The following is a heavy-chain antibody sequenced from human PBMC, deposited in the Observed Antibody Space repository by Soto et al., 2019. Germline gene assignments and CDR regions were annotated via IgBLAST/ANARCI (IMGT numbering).Heavy chain of an antibody. CDR1: GFSLSTSGAG. CDR3: AHRYGGNYYRWYFDS. V-gene: IGHV2-5*01. CDR2: ISWKDEK. Sequence: GSGPTLVNPTQTLTVTCTFSGFSLSTSGAGVGLIRQSPGKAPEWLALISWKDEKRYNPGLKSRLTITKDTSKNQVVLTMTDLDPVDTATYFCAHRYGGNYYRWYFDSWGQGTLVTVYS. J-gene: IGHJ4*02. D-gene: IGHD1-26*01.